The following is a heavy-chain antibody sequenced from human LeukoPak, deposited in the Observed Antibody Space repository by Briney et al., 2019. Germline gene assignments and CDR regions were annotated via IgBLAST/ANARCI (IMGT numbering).Heavy chain of an antibody. CDR2: INHSGST. CDR3: ARGGIAARYYYYYYMDV. Sequence: SETLSLTCAVYGGSFSGYYWSWIRQPPGKGLEWIGEINHSGSTNYNPSLKSRVTISVDTSKNQFSLKLSSVTAADTAVYYCARGGIAARYYYYYYMDVWGKGTTVTVSS. J-gene: IGHJ6*03. D-gene: IGHD6-6*01. V-gene: IGHV4-34*01. CDR1: GGSFSGYY.